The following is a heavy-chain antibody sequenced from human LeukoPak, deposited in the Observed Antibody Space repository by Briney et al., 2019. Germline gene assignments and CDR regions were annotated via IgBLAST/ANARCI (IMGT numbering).Heavy chain of an antibody. CDR2: IYTSGST. CDR1: GGSFSGYY. J-gene: IGHJ3*02. CDR3: ARDSSGWLHDAFDI. Sequence: PSETLSLTCAVYGGSFSGYYWSWIRQPAGKGLEWIGRIYTSGSTNYNPSLKSRVTMSVDTSKNQFSLKLSSVTAADTAVYYCARDSSGWLHDAFDIWGQGTMVTVSS. D-gene: IGHD6-19*01. V-gene: IGHV4-4*07.